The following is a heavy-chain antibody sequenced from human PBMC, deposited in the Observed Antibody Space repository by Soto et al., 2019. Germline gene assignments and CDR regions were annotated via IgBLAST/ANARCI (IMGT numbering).Heavy chain of an antibody. V-gene: IGHV4-39*01. CDR3: ARLVGYYDSSGYYSLDY. J-gene: IGHJ4*02. Sequence: SETLSLTCTVSGGSISSSSYYWGWIRQPPGKGLEWIGSIYYSGSTYYNPSLKSRVTISVDTSKNQFSLKLSSVTAADTAVYYCARLVGYYDSSGYYSLDYWGQGTLVTVSS. CDR1: GGSISSSSYY. D-gene: IGHD3-22*01. CDR2: IYYSGST.